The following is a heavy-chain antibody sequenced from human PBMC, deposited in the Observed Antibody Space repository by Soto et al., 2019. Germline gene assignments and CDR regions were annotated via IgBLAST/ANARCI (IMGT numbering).Heavy chain of an antibody. V-gene: IGHV4-34*01. D-gene: IGHD2-2*01. J-gene: IGHJ6*02. CDR2: INHSGST. Sequence: SETLSLTCAVYGGSFSGYYWSWIRQPPGKGLEWIGEINHSGSTNYNPSLKSRVTISVDTSKNQFSLKLSSVTAADTAVYYCQVGYYGMDVWGQGTTVTVSS. CDR1: GGSFSGYY. CDR3: QVGYYGMDV.